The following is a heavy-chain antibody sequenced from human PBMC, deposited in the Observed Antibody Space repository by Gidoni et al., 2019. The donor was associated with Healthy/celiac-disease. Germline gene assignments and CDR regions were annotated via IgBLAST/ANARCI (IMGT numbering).Heavy chain of an antibody. D-gene: IGHD3-22*01. CDR2: IGYDGSKK. CDR1: GFTFSSYG. CDR3: ARSSQYYDSSGHDY. Sequence: QVPLVESGGGVVQPGRSLRLSCAASGFTFSSYGMHWVRQAPGTGLEWVAVIGYDGSKKYYAYSVKGRLTISRDNSKNTLYLQMNILRAEDTSVYYCARSSQYYDSSGHDYWGQGTLVTVSS. V-gene: IGHV3-33*01. J-gene: IGHJ4*02.